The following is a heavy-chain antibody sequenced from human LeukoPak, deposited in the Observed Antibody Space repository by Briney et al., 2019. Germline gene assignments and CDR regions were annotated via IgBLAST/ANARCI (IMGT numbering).Heavy chain of an antibody. D-gene: IGHD7-27*01. J-gene: IGHJ4*02. V-gene: IGHV3-43D*03. CDR2: ISWDGGST. Sequence: PGGSLRLSCAASGFTFDDYAMHWVRQAPGKGLEWVSLISWDGGSTYYADSVKGRFTISRDNSKNSLYLQMNSLRAEDTAVYYCANPRFSELGGYYFDYWGQGTLVTVSS. CDR3: ANPRFSELGGYYFDY. CDR1: GFTFDDYA.